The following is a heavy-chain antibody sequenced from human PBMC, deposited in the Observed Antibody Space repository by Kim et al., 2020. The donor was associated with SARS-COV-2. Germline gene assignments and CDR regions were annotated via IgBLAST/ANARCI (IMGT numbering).Heavy chain of an antibody. J-gene: IGHJ4*02. CDR3: ARERSWGLPMHFDY. V-gene: IGHV3-66*01. Sequence: GGSLRLSCAASGFTVSSNYMSWVRQAPGKGLEWVAVIYCGGSTYYADSVKGRFIISRDNSKNTLYLQMNSLRAGDTAVYYCARERSWGLPMHFDYWGQGTLVTVSS. CDR2: IYCGGST. CDR1: GFTVSSNY. D-gene: IGHD1-26*01.